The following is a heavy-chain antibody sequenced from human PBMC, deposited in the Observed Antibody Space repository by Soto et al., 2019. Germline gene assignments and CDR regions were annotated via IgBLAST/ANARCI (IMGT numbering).Heavy chain of an antibody. J-gene: IGHJ5*02. CDR1: GYTFSSHG. D-gene: IGHD2-8*02. Sequence: QVQLLQSAAEVRKPGASVKVSCTASGYTFSSHGITWVRQAPGQGLEWMGWISTYNGNTNYAQKVQGRVTMTIDKPTTTAYMGLRTLTPEDTAMYYCAACSGPSGHRGREWFNPWGQGPLVTVS. V-gene: IGHV1-18*04. CDR3: AACSGPSGHRGREWFNP. CDR2: ISTYNGNT.